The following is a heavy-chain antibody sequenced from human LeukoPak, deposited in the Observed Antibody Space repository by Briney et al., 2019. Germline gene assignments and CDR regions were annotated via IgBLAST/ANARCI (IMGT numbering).Heavy chain of an antibody. CDR3: ARVFSSGGAVAARGMDV. Sequence: GASVKVSCKASGYTFTGYYMHWVRQAPGQGLEWMGWINPNSGGTNYAQKFQGRVTMTRDTSISTAYMELSRLRSDDTAVYYCARVFSSGGAVAARGMDVWGKGTTVTVSS. V-gene: IGHV1-2*02. CDR1: GYTFTGYY. D-gene: IGHD6-19*01. CDR2: INPNSGGT. J-gene: IGHJ6*04.